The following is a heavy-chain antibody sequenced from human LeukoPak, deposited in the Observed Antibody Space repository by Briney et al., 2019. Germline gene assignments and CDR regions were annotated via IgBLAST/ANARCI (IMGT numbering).Heavy chain of an antibody. CDR2: ISSSGSTI. D-gene: IGHD3-10*01. CDR3: ARAGGSGSPY. Sequence: PGGSLRLSCAASGFTFSSYEMNWVCQAPGKGLEWVSYISSSGSTIYYADSVEGRFTISRDNAKNSLYLQMNSLRAEDTAVYYCARAGGSGSPYWGQGTLVTVSS. J-gene: IGHJ4*02. CDR1: GFTFSSYE. V-gene: IGHV3-48*03.